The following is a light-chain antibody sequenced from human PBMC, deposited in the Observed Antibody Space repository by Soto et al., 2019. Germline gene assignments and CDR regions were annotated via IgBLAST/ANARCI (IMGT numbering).Light chain of an antibody. CDR2: DAS. J-gene: IGKJ5*01. CDR3: QQYVSLPIT. V-gene: IGKV3-15*01. CDR1: QNIRSN. Sequence: EIVMTQSPATLSVSPGERATLSCRASQNIRSNLAWYQQKPGQAPRLLITDASTRATGIPARFSGSGSGTDFTLTISRVEPEDFAVYYCQQYVSLPITFGQGTRLEIK.